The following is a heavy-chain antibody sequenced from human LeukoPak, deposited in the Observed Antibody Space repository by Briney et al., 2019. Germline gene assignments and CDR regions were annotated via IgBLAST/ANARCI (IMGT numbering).Heavy chain of an antibody. V-gene: IGHV3-30*04. CDR3: AKAPRWEPGVAEYFQH. D-gene: IGHD1-26*01. Sequence: GGSLRLSCAASGFTFSSYAMHWVRQAPGKGLEWVAVISYDGSNKYYADSVKGRFTISRDNAKNSLYLQMNSLRAEDTALYCCAKAPRWEPGVAEYFQHWGQGTLVTVSS. J-gene: IGHJ1*01. CDR1: GFTFSSYA. CDR2: ISYDGSNK.